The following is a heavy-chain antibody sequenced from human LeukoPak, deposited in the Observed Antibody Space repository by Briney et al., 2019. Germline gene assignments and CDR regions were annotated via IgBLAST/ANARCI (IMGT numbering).Heavy chain of an antibody. CDR1: GFTFSSYS. CDR2: ISSSSSYI. Sequence: GGSLRLSCAASGFTFSSYSMNWVRQAPGKGLEWVSSISSSSSYIYYADSVKGRFTISRDNAKNSLYLQMNSLRAEDTAVYYCARDIRNDYYDSSGPEFDYWGQGTLVTVSS. V-gene: IGHV3-21*01. D-gene: IGHD3-22*01. J-gene: IGHJ4*02. CDR3: ARDIRNDYYDSSGPEFDY.